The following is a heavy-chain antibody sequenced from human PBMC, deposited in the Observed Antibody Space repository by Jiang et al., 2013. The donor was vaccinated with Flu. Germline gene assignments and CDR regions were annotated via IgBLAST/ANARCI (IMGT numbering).Heavy chain of an antibody. V-gene: IGHV4-38-2*01. D-gene: IGHD4-23*01. Sequence: GPGLVKPSETLSLTCAVSGYSISSGYYWGWIRQPPGKGLEWIGSIYHSGSTYYNPSLKSRVTKSVDTSKNQFSLKLSSVTAADTAVYYCARTRDGGNSHFDYWGQGTLVTVSS. J-gene: IGHJ4*02. CDR2: IYHSGST. CDR3: ARTRDGGNSHFDY. CDR1: GYSISSGYY.